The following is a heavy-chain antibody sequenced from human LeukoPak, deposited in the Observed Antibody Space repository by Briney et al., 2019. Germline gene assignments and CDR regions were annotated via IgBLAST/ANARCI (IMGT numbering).Heavy chain of an antibody. J-gene: IGHJ4*02. CDR3: ARDPLGTRPGFDY. D-gene: IGHD1-1*01. V-gene: IGHV3-30*04. CDR1: GFTFSSYA. CDR2: ISYDGSNK. Sequence: GRSLRLSCAAPGFTFSSYAMHWVRQAPGKGLEWVAVISYDGSNKYYADSVKGRFTISSDNSKNTLYLQMNSLRAEDTAVYYCARDPLGTRPGFDYWGQGTLVTVSS.